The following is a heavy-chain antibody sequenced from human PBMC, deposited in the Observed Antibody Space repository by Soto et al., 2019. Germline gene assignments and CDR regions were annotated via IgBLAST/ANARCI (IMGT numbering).Heavy chain of an antibody. V-gene: IGHV1-18*01. CDR2: ISAYNGNT. Sequence: ASVKVSCKASGYTFTSYGISWVRQAPGQGLEWMGWISAYNGNTNYAQKLQGRVTMTTDTSTSTAYMELRSLRSDDTAVYYCARDESSSWHKDSHDAFDIWGQGTMVTVPS. D-gene: IGHD6-13*01. CDR1: GYTFTSYG. CDR3: ARDESSSWHKDSHDAFDI. J-gene: IGHJ3*02.